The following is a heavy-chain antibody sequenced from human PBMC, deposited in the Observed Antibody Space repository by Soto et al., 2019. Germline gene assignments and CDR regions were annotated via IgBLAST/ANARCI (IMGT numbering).Heavy chain of an antibody. CDR1: GYTFTSYA. V-gene: IGHV1-3*01. CDR2: INAGNGNT. CDR3: ASEDCGGDCYPQDAFDI. J-gene: IGHJ3*02. D-gene: IGHD2-21*02. Sequence: QVQLVQSGAEVKKPGASVKVSCKASGYTFTSYAMHWVRQAPGQRLEWMGWINAGNGNTKYSQKFQGRVTITRDTSAITAYMELSSLRSEDTAVYYCASEDCGGDCYPQDAFDIWGQGTMVTVSS.